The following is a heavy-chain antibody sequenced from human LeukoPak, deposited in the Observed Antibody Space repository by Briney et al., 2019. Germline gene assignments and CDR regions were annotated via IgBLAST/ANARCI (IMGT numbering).Heavy chain of an antibody. Sequence: PGGSLRLSCAASGFTFSSYDMHWVRQATGKGLEWVSAIGTAGDTCYPGSVKGRFTISRENAKNSLYLQMNSLRAGDTAVYYCARAASGSYRLYFDYWGQGTLVTVSS. CDR2: IGTAGDT. D-gene: IGHD1-26*01. J-gene: IGHJ4*02. CDR1: GFTFSSYD. V-gene: IGHV3-13*01. CDR3: ARAASGSYRLYFDY.